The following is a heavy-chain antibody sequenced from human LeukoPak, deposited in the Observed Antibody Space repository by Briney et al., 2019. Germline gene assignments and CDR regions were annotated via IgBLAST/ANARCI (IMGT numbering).Heavy chain of an antibody. CDR2: IKEDGSEK. J-gene: IGHJ4*02. D-gene: IGHD6-19*01. V-gene: IGHV3-7*03. CDR1: GFTFSSYW. Sequence: GGSLGLSCAASGFTFSSYWMSWVRQAPGKGLEWVADIKEDGSEKYYEDSVKGRLTISRDKAQNSLYLQMNSLRAEDTAVYYCARRRAGYYFDYWGQGTLVTVSS. CDR3: ARRRAGYYFDY.